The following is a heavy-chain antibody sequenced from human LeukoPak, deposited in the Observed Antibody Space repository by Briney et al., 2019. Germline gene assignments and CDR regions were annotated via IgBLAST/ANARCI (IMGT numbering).Heavy chain of an antibody. CDR2: ISWNSGSI. V-gene: IGHV3-9*01. CDR3: AKGRWLQFSEDDAFDI. D-gene: IGHD5-24*01. Sequence: QPGGSLRLSCAASGFTFDDYAMHWVRQAPGKGLEWVSGISWNSGSIGYADSVKGRFTISRDNAKNSLYLQMNSLRAEDTALYYCAKGRWLQFSEDDAFDIWGQGTMVTVSS. CDR1: GFTFDDYA. J-gene: IGHJ3*02.